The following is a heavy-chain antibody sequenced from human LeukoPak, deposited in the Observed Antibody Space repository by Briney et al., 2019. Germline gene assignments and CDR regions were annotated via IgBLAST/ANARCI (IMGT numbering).Heavy chain of an antibody. Sequence: VRLGGSLRLSCAASGFTFSNYGLHWLRQAPGEGLEWVALIWYDGTYEYYAESVKGRFTISRDTSKNTLYLQMDNLRAEDTAVYYCAKDRWGYSGYGGGNYFDYWGQGTPVTVSS. V-gene: IGHV3-33*06. CDR2: IWYDGTYE. D-gene: IGHD5-12*01. CDR3: AKDRWGYSGYGGGNYFDY. CDR1: GFTFSNYG. J-gene: IGHJ4*02.